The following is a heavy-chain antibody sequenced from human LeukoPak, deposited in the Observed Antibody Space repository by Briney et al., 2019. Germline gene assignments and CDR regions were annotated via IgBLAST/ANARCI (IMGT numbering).Heavy chain of an antibody. V-gene: IGHV3-30*03. J-gene: IGHJ6*02. CDR3: ARAELLLLWFGELSSYGMDV. Sequence: GRSLTLSCAASGFTFTNYGLHWVRQAPGKGLEWVALISTDGSNKNYADSVRGRFTISRDNSKNTLYLQMNSLRSEDTAVYYCARAELLLLWFGELSSYGMDVWGQGTTVTVSS. CDR1: GFTFTNYG. D-gene: IGHD3-10*01. CDR2: ISTDGSNK.